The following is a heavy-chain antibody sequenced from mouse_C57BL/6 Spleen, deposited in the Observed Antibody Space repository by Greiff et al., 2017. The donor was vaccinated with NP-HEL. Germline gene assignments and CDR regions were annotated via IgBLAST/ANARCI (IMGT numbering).Heavy chain of an antibody. CDR3: TNYYYGSRYGYFDY. Sequence: EVKLMESGAELVRPGASVKLSCTASGFNIKDYYMHWVKQRPEQGLEWIGRIDPEDGDTEYAPKFQGKATMTADTSSNTAYLQLSSLTSEDTAVYYGTNYYYGSRYGYFDYWGQGTTLTVSS. J-gene: IGHJ2*01. D-gene: IGHD1-1*01. V-gene: IGHV14-1*01. CDR1: GFNIKDYY. CDR2: IDPEDGDT.